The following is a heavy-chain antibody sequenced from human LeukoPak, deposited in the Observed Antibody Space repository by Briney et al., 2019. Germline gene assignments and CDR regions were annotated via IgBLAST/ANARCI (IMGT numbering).Heavy chain of an antibody. CDR1: GGSISSSSYY. J-gene: IGHJ4*02. CDR2: IYYSGST. CDR3: ARQVNYYDSSGEVPYFDY. V-gene: IGHV4-39*07. Sequence: PSETLSLTCTVSGGSISSSSYYWGWIRQPPGKGLEWIGSIYYSGSTYYNPSLKSRVTISVDTSKNQFSLKLSSVTAADTAVYYCARQVNYYDSSGEVPYFDYWGQGTLVTVSS. D-gene: IGHD3-22*01.